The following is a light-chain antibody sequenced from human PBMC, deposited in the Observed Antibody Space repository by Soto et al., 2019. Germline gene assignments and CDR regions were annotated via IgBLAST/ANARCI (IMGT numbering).Light chain of an antibody. Sequence: EIGLTQSPGTLSLSPGERATLSCRASQSVSSSYLAWYRQKPGQAPRLLIYGASSRATGIPDRFSGSGSGTDFTLTISRLEPEDFAVYYCQQYGSSPTCGQGTRLEIK. J-gene: IGKJ5*01. CDR2: GAS. CDR3: QQYGSSPT. V-gene: IGKV3-20*01. CDR1: QSVSSSY.